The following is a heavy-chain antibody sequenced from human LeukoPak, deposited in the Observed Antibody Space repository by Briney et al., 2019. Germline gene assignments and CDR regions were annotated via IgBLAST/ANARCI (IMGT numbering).Heavy chain of an antibody. V-gene: IGHV1-18*01. CDR3: ARDDPYCSSTSCYLLSAWFDP. CDR1: GYTFTSYG. J-gene: IGHJ5*02. Sequence: ASVKVSCKASGYTFTSYGISWVRQAPGQGLEWMGWISAYNGNTNYAQKLQGRVTTTTDTSTSTAYMELRSLRSDDTAVYYCARDDPYCSSTSCYLLSAWFDPWGQGTLVTVSS. CDR2: ISAYNGNT. D-gene: IGHD2-2*01.